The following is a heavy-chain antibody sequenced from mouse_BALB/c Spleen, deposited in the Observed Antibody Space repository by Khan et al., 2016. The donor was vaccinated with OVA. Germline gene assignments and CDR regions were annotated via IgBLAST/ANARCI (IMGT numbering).Heavy chain of an antibody. CDR2: INPDNDGI. CDR3: ARESSSWSLSFAY. Sequence: VQLQQPGPDLVKPGASVKMSCKASAYTFSNYVIHWVKQKPGQGLEWIGYINPDNDGIRFNEKFKGKATLTSDKSSSTVYFELSCFTSEDSAVSYCARESSSWSLSFAYWGQGTLVTVSA. J-gene: IGHJ3*01. CDR1: AYTFSNYV. V-gene: IGHV1S136*01. D-gene: IGHD6-1*01.